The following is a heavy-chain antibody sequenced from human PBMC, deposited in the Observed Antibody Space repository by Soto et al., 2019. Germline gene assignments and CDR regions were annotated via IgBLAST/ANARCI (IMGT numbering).Heavy chain of an antibody. V-gene: IGHV5-51*01. Sequence: GESLKISFKGSGYSFTSYWIGWVRQMPGKGLEWMGIIYPGDSDTRYSPSFQGQVTISADKSISTAYLQWGSLKASDTAMYYCARRSMNRGMDVWGQGTTVTVSS. CDR3: ARRSMNRGMDV. D-gene: IGHD6-6*01. CDR1: GYSFTSYW. J-gene: IGHJ6*02. CDR2: IYPGDSDT.